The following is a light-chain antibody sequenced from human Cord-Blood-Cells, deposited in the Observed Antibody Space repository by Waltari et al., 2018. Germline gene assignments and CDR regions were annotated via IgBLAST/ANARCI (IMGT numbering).Light chain of an antibody. CDR2: KAS. Sequence: DIQMTQSPSTLFASVGDRVTITCRASQSISSWLAWYQQKPGKAPKLLIYKASSLASGVPSRFSGSGSGTEFTLTISSLQPDDFATYYCQQYNSYSYTFGQGTKLEIK. J-gene: IGKJ2*01. V-gene: IGKV1-5*03. CDR3: QQYNSYSYT. CDR1: QSISSW.